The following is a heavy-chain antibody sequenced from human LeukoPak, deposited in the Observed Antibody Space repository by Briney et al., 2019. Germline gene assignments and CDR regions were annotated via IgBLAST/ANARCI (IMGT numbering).Heavy chain of an antibody. CDR1: GFIFNNYA. V-gene: IGHV3-9*01. Sequence: GGTLRLSCAGSGFIFNNYAMHWVRQPPGKGLEWVSGISWNSGTIDYADSVRGRFTISRDNAKNSLYLQMDSLRVEDTAFYYCAKDNRRHYTSGPNPDSLHWGQGALVTVSS. J-gene: IGHJ4*02. D-gene: IGHD6-19*01. CDR2: ISWNSGTI. CDR3: AKDNRRHYTSGPNPDSLH.